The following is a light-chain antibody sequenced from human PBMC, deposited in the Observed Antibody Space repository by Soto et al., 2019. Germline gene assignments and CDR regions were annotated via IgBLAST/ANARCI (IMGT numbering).Light chain of an antibody. Sequence: CTGTSREFGGYNYVSWYQQHPGKAPKLMIFVVSKRPSGVPDRFSGSKSGNTASLTVSGLQAEDEADYYCSSYAGSNSPYVFGTGTKVTVL. CDR2: VVS. CDR3: SSYAGSNSPYV. V-gene: IGLV2-8*01. J-gene: IGLJ1*01. CDR1: SREFGGYNY.